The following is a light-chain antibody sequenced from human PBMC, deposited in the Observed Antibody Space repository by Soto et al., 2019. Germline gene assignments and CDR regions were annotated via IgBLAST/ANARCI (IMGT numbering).Light chain of an antibody. V-gene: IGLV2-14*03. J-gene: IGLJ7*01. CDR3: SSYTSSNIPV. CDR1: SSDVGGYNY. Sequence: QLVLTQPASVSGSPGQSITISCTGTSSDVGGYNYVSWYQHHPGKAPKLMIYDVTNRPSGVSNRFSGSKSGNTASLTISGLQAEDEADYYCSSYTSSNIPVFGGGTKLTVL. CDR2: DVT.